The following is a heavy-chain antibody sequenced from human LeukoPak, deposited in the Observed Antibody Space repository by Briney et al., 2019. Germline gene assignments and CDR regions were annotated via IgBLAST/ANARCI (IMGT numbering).Heavy chain of an antibody. J-gene: IGHJ5*02. Sequence: SETLSLTCTVSGGSISSYYWSWIRQPPGKGMEWIGYIYYSGSTNYNPSLKSRVTISVDTSKNQFSLKLSSVTAADTAVYYCARAQLGYYANWFDPWGQGTLVTVSS. CDR2: IYYSGST. V-gene: IGHV4-59*01. CDR1: GGSISSYY. D-gene: IGHD2-2*01. CDR3: ARAQLGYYANWFDP.